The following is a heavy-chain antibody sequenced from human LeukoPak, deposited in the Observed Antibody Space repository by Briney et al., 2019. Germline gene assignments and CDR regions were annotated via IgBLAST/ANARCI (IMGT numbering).Heavy chain of an antibody. J-gene: IGHJ4*02. CDR2: IYYSGST. CDR1: GGSISSYY. V-gene: IGHV4-59*01. CDR3: ARGPTAELDY. Sequence: SETLSLTYTVSGGSISSYYWSWIRQPPGKGLEWIGYIYYSGSTNYNPSLKSRVTISVDTSKDQFSLKLSSVTAADTAVYYCARGPTAELDYWGQGTLVTVSS.